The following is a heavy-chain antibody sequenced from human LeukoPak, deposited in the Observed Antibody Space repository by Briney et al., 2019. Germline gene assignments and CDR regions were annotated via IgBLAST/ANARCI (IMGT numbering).Heavy chain of an antibody. CDR3: ARELIRITIFGVVIPTNWFDP. Sequence: SETLSLTCAVYGGSFSGYYWSWIRQPPGKGLEWIGEINYSGSTNYNPSLKSRVTISVDTSKNQFSLKLSSVTAADTAVYYCARELIRITIFGVVIPTNWFDPWGQGTLVTVSS. D-gene: IGHD3-3*01. V-gene: IGHV4-34*01. J-gene: IGHJ5*02. CDR1: GGSFSGYY. CDR2: INYSGST.